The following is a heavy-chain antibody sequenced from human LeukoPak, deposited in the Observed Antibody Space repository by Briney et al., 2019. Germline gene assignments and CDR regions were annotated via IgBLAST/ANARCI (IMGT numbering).Heavy chain of an antibody. V-gene: IGHV1-69*04. D-gene: IGHD6-13*01. Sequence: GGSLRLSCAASGFTFSSYAISWVRQAPGQGLEWMGRIIPILGIANYAQKFQGRVTITADKSTSTAYMELSSLRSEDTAVYYCARIEGQQLSFDYWGQGTLATVSS. CDR3: ARIEGQQLSFDY. CDR2: IIPILGIA. CDR1: GFTFSSYA. J-gene: IGHJ4*02.